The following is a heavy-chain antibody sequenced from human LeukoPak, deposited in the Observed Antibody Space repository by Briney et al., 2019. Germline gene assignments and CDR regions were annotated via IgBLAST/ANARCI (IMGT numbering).Heavy chain of an antibody. Sequence: ASVKVSCKASGYTFTSYYMHWVRQAPGQGLEWMGIINPSGGSTSYAQKFQGRVTMTRDTSTSTVYMELSSLRSEDTAVYYCAREHPDKIMTGGRHYYYYGMDVWGKGTTVTVSS. CDR1: GYTFTSYY. D-gene: IGHD3-9*01. CDR3: AREHPDKIMTGGRHYYYYGMDV. J-gene: IGHJ6*04. V-gene: IGHV1-46*01. CDR2: INPSGGST.